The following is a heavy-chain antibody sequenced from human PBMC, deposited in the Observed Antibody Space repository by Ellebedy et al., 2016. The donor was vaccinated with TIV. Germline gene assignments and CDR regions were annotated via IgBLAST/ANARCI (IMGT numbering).Heavy chain of an antibody. CDR2: IKYDEIET. V-gene: IGHV3-7*04. CDR1: GFTFSNYW. Sequence: GESLKISCAASGFTFSNYWMGWIRQAPGKGLEYVAHIKYDEIETYHADSVKGRFTISRDNARNSLYLQMNSLRVDDTAVYYCASDTVTVPAGDAFDIWGQGTVVTVSS. J-gene: IGHJ3*02. D-gene: IGHD2-2*01. CDR3: ASDTVTVPAGDAFDI.